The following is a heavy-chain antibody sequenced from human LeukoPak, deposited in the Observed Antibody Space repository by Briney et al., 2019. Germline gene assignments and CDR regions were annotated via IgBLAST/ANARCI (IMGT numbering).Heavy chain of an antibody. CDR3: ARGGSCYYTSLPAMAEGTDY. CDR1: GYTFTGYY. J-gene: IGHJ4*02. V-gene: IGHV1-2*02. Sequence: ASVKVSCKASGYTFTGYYMHWVQQAPGQGLEWMGWINPNSGGTNYAQKFQGRVTMTRDTSISTAYMELSRLRSDDTAVYYCARGGSCYYTSLPAMAEGTDYWGQGTLVTVSS. CDR2: INPNSGGT. D-gene: IGHD2-15*01.